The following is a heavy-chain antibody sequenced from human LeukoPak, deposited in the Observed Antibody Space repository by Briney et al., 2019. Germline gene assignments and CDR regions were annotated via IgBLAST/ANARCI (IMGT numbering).Heavy chain of an antibody. CDR3: ARAPPGDYYDSSGYPY. V-gene: IGHV3-21*01. CDR2: ISSSSSYI. Sequence: GGSLRLSCAASGFTFSSYSMNWVRQAPGKGLEWVSSISSSSSYIYYADSVKGRFTISRDNAKNSLYLQMNSLRAEDTAVYYRARAPPGDYYDSSGYPYWGQGTLVTVSS. D-gene: IGHD3-22*01. J-gene: IGHJ4*02. CDR1: GFTFSSYS.